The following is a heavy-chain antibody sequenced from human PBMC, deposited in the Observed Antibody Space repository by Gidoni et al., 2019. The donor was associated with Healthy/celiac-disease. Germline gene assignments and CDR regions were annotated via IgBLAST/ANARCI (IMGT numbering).Heavy chain of an antibody. CDR1: GFPFSSYS. V-gene: IGHV3-21*01. Sequence: EVQLVESGGGLVKPGGSLRLSCAASGFPFSSYSMNWVRQAPGKGLEWVSSISSSSSYIYYADSVKGRFTISRDNAKNSLYLQMNSLRAEDTAVYYCARGISIAVAGTLDYWGQGTLVTVSS. CDR3: ARGISIAVAGTLDY. CDR2: ISSSSSYI. J-gene: IGHJ4*02. D-gene: IGHD6-19*01.